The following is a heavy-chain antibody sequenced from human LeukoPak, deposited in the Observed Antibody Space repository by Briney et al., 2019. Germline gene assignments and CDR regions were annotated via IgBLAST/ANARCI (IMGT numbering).Heavy chain of an antibody. CDR1: GGSISSGDYY. Sequence: PSQTLSLTCTVSGGSISSGDYYWSWIRQPPGKGLEWIGYIYYSGSTYYNPSLKSRVTISVDTSKNQFSLKLSSVTAADTAVYYCARFLPVYYYDSSGSWFDPWGQGTLVTVSS. CDR3: ARFLPVYYYDSSGSWFDP. D-gene: IGHD3-22*01. J-gene: IGHJ5*02. CDR2: IYYSGST. V-gene: IGHV4-30-4*01.